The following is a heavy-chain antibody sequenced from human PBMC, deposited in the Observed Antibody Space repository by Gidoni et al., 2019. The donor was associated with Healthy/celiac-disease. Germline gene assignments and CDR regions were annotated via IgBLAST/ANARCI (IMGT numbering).Heavy chain of an antibody. Sequence: QVQLVQSGAAVKTPGSSVKVSCKAPGGTFSSYAISWVRQAPGQGLEWMRRIIPILGIANYAQKFQGRVTITADKSTSTAYMELSSLRSEDTAVYYCARGAYGYNYWWGQGTLVTVSS. CDR2: IIPILGIA. V-gene: IGHV1-69*04. CDR3: ARGAYGYNYW. CDR1: GGTFSSYA. D-gene: IGHD5-12*01. J-gene: IGHJ4*02.